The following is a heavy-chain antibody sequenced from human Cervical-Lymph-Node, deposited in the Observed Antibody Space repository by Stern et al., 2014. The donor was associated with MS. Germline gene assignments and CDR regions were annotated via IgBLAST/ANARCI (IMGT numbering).Heavy chain of an antibody. CDR2: ISSSSTTI. D-gene: IGHD2-21*01. CDR1: GFTFRGYS. Sequence: EVQLVESGGGLVQPGGSLRLSCAASGFTFRGYSMNWVRQAPGKGLEWGSYISSSSTTIYYEDSVKGRFSISRDNAKKSLYLQMNSLRAEDTAVYYCARIRPGGDSFDNWGQGTLVTVSS. V-gene: IGHV3-48*01. CDR3: ARIRPGGDSFDN. J-gene: IGHJ4*02.